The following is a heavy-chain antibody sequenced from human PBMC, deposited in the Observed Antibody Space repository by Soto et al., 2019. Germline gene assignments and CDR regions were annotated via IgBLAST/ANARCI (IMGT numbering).Heavy chain of an antibody. J-gene: IGHJ4*02. CDR3: AKDLGYDGSGIEI. V-gene: IGHV3-23*01. D-gene: IGHD3-10*01. CDR2: TSGSGDTT. CDR1: GFIFSNYG. Sequence: EVQLLESGGGLVQPGGSLRLSCAVSGFIFSNYGMSWVRQAPGKGLEWVSATSGSGDTTYYADSVKGRFTISRDNSKNTLYVQMNSLRVEDTALYYCAKDLGYDGSGIEIWGQGTLVTVSP.